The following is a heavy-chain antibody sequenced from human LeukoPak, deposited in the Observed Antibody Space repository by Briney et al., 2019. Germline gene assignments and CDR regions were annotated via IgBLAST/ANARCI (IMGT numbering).Heavy chain of an antibody. V-gene: IGHV3-21*01. Sequence: GGSLRLSCAASGFTFSSYSMNWVRQAPGKGLEWVSYISSSSSYIYYADSVKGRFTIFRDNAKNSLYLQMNSLRAEDTAVYYCARDGGGNSFDYWGQGTLVTVSS. CDR3: ARDGGGNSFDY. D-gene: IGHD4-23*01. CDR2: ISSSSSYI. CDR1: GFTFSSYS. J-gene: IGHJ4*02.